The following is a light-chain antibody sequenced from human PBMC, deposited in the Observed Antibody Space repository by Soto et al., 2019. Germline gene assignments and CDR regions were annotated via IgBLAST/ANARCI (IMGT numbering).Light chain of an antibody. Sequence: EIVLTQSPGTLSVSPGERVTLSCRASQSISSSYLAWYQQRPGQAPRLLIFGASYRATGIPDRFSGSGSGTDFTLTISKLESEDFAVYYCQQYNSSPPEFTFGPGTKVDSK. CDR1: QSISSSY. CDR3: QQYNSSPPEFT. V-gene: IGKV3-20*01. J-gene: IGKJ3*01. CDR2: GAS.